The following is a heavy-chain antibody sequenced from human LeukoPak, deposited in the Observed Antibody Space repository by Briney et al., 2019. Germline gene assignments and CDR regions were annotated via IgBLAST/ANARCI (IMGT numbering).Heavy chain of an antibody. J-gene: IGHJ6*03. D-gene: IGHD2-2*02. V-gene: IGHV1-46*01. CDR1: GYTFTSYY. CDR3: ARDGIRGDCSSTSCHTMNYYYYYMDV. Sequence: ASVKVSCKASGYTFTSYYMHWVRQAPGQGLEWMGIINPSGGSTSYAQKFQGRVTMTRDMSTSTVYMELSSLRSEDTAVYYCARDGIRGDCSSTSCHTMNYYYYYMDVWGKGTTVTVSS. CDR2: INPSGGST.